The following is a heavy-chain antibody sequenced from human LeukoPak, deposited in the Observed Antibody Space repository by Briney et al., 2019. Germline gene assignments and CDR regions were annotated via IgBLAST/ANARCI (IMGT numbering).Heavy chain of an antibody. CDR3: ASFYQAYYFDF. Sequence: SQTLSLTCTVSGGSISSGDYHWSWIRQPPGKGLEWIGYIYYGGSTYYNPSLKSRVTISVDTSKNQISLKLSSVTAADTAVYYCASFYQAYYFDFWGQGTLVTVSS. CDR2: IYYGGST. V-gene: IGHV4-30-4*01. CDR1: GGSISSGDYH. J-gene: IGHJ4*02. D-gene: IGHD2-21*01.